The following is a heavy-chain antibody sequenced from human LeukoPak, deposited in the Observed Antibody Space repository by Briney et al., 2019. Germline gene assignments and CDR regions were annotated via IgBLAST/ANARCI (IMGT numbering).Heavy chain of an antibody. J-gene: IGHJ5*02. D-gene: IGHD2-15*01. CDR3: ARAAIGYCSGGSCHNWFDP. V-gene: IGHV4-4*07. CDR2: IYTSGST. Sequence: SETLSLTCTVSGGSISSYYWSWIRQPAGKGLEWIGRIYTSGSTNYNPSLKSRVTMSVDTSKNQFSLKLSSVTAADTAVYYCARAAIGYCSGGSCHNWFDPWGQGTLVTVSS. CDR1: GGSISSYY.